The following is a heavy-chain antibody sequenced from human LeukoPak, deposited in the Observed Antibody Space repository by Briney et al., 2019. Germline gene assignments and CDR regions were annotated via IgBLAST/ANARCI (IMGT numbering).Heavy chain of an antibody. CDR1: GFTFSDSA. D-gene: IGHD3-16*01. CDR3: AKDDDWGRYKH. Sequence: GGSLRLSCAASGFTFSDSAMHWVRQAPGKGLEWVSGISPSGDITYYTDSVRGRFTISRDNFKNTLSLQVNSLRAEDTAMYYCAKDDDWGRYKHWGQGTLVTVSS. J-gene: IGHJ1*01. V-gene: IGHV3-23*01. CDR2: ISPSGDIT.